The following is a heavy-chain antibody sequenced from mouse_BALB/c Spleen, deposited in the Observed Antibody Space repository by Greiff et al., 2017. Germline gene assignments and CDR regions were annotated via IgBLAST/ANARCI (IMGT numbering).Heavy chain of an antibody. Sequence: EVKLVESGGGLVKPGGSLKLSCAASGFTFSSYAMSWVRQSPEKRLEWVATISSGGSYTYYPDSVKGRFTISRDNAKNTLYLQMSSLKSEDTAMYYCTSNYYGSSSYYFDYWGQGTTLTVSS. D-gene: IGHD1-1*01. CDR1: GFTFSSYA. CDR3: TSNYYGSSSYYFDY. CDR2: ISSGGSYT. V-gene: IGHV5-6-4*02. J-gene: IGHJ2*01.